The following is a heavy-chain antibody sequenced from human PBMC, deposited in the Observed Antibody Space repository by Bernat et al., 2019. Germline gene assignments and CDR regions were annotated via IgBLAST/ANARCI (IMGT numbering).Heavy chain of an antibody. J-gene: IGHJ3*02. CDR3: ASDRDSGYSFDI. D-gene: IGHD3-22*01. Sequence: EVPLVESGGGLVQPGGSLRLSCAASGFTFSTYPMHWVRQAPGEGLEYVSSILGDGGTTWYANSVKGRFTISRDNSNNTVYVQMGSLRAVDMAVYYCASDRDSGYSFDIWGQGTVVTVSS. CDR2: ILGDGGTT. V-gene: IGHV3-64*01. CDR1: GFTFSTYP.